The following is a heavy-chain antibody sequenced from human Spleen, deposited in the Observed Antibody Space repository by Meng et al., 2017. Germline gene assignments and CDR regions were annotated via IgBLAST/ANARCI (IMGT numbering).Heavy chain of an antibody. Sequence: GESLKISCAASGFSVSHNYMSWVRQAPGKGLEWVSVIYSGGDTYYANSVKGRFTISRDNFKSTLYLQMNTMRPEDTAIYYCARVGWGSSWSVGFDSWGQGTLVTVSS. CDR1: GFSVSHNY. CDR2: IYSGGDT. D-gene: IGHD6-13*01. V-gene: IGHV3-66*02. J-gene: IGHJ4*01. CDR3: ARVGWGSSWSVGFDS.